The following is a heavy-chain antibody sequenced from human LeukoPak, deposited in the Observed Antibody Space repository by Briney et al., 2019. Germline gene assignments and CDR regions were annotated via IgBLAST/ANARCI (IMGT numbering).Heavy chain of an antibody. V-gene: IGHV4-59*01. Sequence: SETLSLTCTVSGGSISSYYWSWIRQPPGKGLEWIGYIYYSGSTNYNPSLKSRVTISVDTSKNQFSLKLSSVTAADTAVYYCARAYYDFNYYYYYMDVWGKGTTVTVSS. D-gene: IGHD3-3*01. CDR2: IYYSGST. CDR3: ARAYYDFNYYYYYMDV. CDR1: GGSISSYY. J-gene: IGHJ6*03.